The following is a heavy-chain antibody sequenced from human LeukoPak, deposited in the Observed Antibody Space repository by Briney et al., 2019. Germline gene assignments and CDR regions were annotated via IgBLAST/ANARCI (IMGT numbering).Heavy chain of an antibody. CDR3: AKDSPTSILWWPDAFDI. CDR2: ISGSGGST. D-gene: IGHD2-21*01. CDR1: GFTFSSYA. Sequence: GGSLRLSCAASGFTFSSYAMSWVRQAPGKGLEWVSAISGSGGSTYYADSVKGRFTISRDNSKNTLYLQMNSLRAEDTAVYYYAKDSPTSILWWPDAFDIWGQGTMVTVSS. V-gene: IGHV3-23*01. J-gene: IGHJ3*02.